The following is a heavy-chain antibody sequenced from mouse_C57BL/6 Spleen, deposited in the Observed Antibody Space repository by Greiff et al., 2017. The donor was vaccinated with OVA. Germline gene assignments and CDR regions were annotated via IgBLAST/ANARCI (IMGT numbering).Heavy chain of an antibody. CDR3: ARNDGYPCAY. J-gene: IGHJ3*01. CDR1: GYTFTSYW. CDR2: IDPSDSYT. D-gene: IGHD2-3*01. V-gene: IGHV1-69*01. Sequence: VQLQQPGAELVMPGASVKLSCKASGYTFTSYWMHWVKQRPGQGLEWIGEIDPSDSYTNYNQKFKGKSTVTVDKSSSTAYMQRSSLTSEDSAVYYCARNDGYPCAYWGKGTLVTVSA.